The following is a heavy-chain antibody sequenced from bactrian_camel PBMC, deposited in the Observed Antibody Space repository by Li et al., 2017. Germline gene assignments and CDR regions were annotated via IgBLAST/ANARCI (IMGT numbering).Heavy chain of an antibody. V-gene: IGHV3S63*01. J-gene: IGHJ4*01. CDR2: IYTGDGRT. Sequence: HVQLVESGGGSVQAGGSLRLSCLASERTDGYNGYCMGWFRQSPGKEREGVAVIYTGDGRTRYADSVSGRFAISEDSGDKTVYLQMHNLKPEDTALYYCAADLGWCGSAPLQREFRNWGQGTQVTVS. CDR3: AADLGWCGSAPLQREFRN. D-gene: IGHD6*01. CDR1: ERTDGYNGYC.